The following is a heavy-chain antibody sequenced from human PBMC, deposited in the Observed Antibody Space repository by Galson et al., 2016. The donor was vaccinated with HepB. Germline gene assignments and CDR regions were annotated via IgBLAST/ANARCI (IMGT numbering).Heavy chain of an antibody. J-gene: IGHJ4*02. CDR1: GYSFTTYW. CDR3: VRQGSSVATRPDIDY. V-gene: IGHV5-51*01. Sequence: QSGAEVKKPGESLKISCQVSGYSFTTYWIGWVRQMPGKDLEWMGIIHPGNSDTRYSPSFQGQVTISVDKSVNPAYLQWTSLRASDTAMYYCVRQGSSVATRPDIDYWGQGTLVTVSS. CDR2: IHPGNSDT. D-gene: IGHD6-6*01.